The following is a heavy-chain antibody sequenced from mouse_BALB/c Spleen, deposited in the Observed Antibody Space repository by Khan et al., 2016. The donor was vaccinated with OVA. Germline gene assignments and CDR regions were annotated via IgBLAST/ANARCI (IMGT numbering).Heavy chain of an antibody. D-gene: IGHD1-1*01. CDR3: ARSGTTVVADWYFDV. CDR2: IHYSGTT. CDR1: GYSITSGYS. Sequence: EVQLQESGPDLVKPSQSLSLTCTVTGYSITSGYSWHWIRQSPGNKLERMGYIHYSGTTNYTPSLKSRISITRATSKNQFFLQLNSVTTEDTATYYCARSGTTVVADWYFDVWGAGTKVNVSS. V-gene: IGHV3-1*02. J-gene: IGHJ1*01.